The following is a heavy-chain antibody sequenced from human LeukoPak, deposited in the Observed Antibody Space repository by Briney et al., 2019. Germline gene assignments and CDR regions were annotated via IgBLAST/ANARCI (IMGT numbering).Heavy chain of an antibody. CDR3: ARDDPRDLVDIDY. CDR1: GYTFTSYD. J-gene: IGHJ4*02. V-gene: IGHV1-2*02. CDR2: INLNNGFT. Sequence: ASVKVSCKASGYTFTSYDINWVRQATGQGLEWMGWINLNNGFTDYAHNLQGRVTMTRDTSITTAYMELSGLTSDDTAVYYCARDDPRDLVDIDYWGQGTLVTVSS. D-gene: IGHD3/OR15-3a*01.